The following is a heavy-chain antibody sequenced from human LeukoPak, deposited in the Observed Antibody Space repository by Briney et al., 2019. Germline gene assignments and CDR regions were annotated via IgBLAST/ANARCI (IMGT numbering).Heavy chain of an antibody. D-gene: IGHD4-17*01. CDR3: AKVATLDYGVWRFDP. CDR1: GFTFSSYG. V-gene: IGHV3-23*01. Sequence: LPGGSLRLSCAASGFTFSSYGMSWVRQAPGKGLEWVSAISGSGGSTYYADSVKGRFTISRDNSKNTLYLQMNSLRAEDTAVYYCAKVATLDYGVWRFDPWGQGTLVTVSS. CDR2: ISGSGGST. J-gene: IGHJ5*02.